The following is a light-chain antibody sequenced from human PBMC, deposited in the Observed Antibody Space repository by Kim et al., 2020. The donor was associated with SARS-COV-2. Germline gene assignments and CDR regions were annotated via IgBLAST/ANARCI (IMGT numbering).Light chain of an antibody. J-gene: IGKJ4*01. CDR2: DAS. Sequence: DIQMTQSPSSLSASVGDRVTITCQASQDISNYLNWYQQKPGKAPKLLIYDASNLETGVPSRFSGSGSGTDFTFTISSLQPEDIATDYCQQYDNLLTFGGGTKVDIK. CDR1: QDISNY. V-gene: IGKV1-33*01. CDR3: QQYDNLLT.